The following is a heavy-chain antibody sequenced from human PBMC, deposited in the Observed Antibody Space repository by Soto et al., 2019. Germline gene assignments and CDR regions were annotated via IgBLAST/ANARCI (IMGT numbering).Heavy chain of an antibody. J-gene: IGHJ4*02. CDR2: INAGNGNT. D-gene: IGHD5-18*01. CDR3: ARDVETPMFNDF. V-gene: IGHV1-3*01. Sequence: ASVKVSCKASGYTFTRYSMHWVRQAPGQRLEWMGWINAGNGNTKYSQKFQGRVTVTRDTSASTAYMEMSSLRSEDTAVYYCARDVETPMFNDFWGQGTLVTVYS. CDR1: GYTFTRYS.